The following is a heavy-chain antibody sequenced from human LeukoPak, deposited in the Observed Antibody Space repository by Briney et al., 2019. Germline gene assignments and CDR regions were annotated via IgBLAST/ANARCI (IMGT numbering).Heavy chain of an antibody. J-gene: IGHJ5*02. V-gene: IGHV3-21*01. CDR3: ASVYKAVAGNWFDP. Sequence: PGGSLRLSCAASGFTFSSYSMNWVRQAPGKGLEWVSSISSSSSYIYYADSVKGRFTISRDNAKNSLYLQMNSLRAEDTAVYYCASVYKAVAGNWFDPWGQGTLVTVSS. CDR1: GFTFSSYS. CDR2: ISSSSSYI. D-gene: IGHD6-19*01.